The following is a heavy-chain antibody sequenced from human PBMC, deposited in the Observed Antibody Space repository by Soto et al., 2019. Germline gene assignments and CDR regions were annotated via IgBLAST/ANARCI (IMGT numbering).Heavy chain of an antibody. D-gene: IGHD2-2*01. CDR3: ARGRYCSSTSCPPLGYFQH. J-gene: IGHJ1*01. CDR1: GFTVSSNY. CDR2: IYSGGST. Sequence: PGGSLRLSCAASGFTVSSNYMSWVRQAPGKGLEWVSVIYSGGSTYYADSVKGRFTISRDNSKNTLYLQMNSLRAEDTAVYYCARGRYCSSTSCPPLGYFQHWGQGTLVTVSS. V-gene: IGHV3-66*01.